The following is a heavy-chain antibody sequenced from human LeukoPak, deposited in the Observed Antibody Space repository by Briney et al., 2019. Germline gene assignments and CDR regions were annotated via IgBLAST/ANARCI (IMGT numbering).Heavy chain of an antibody. CDR2: IYSGGST. D-gene: IGHD6-13*01. CDR3: ARAGDATSYSSSWYFDY. CDR1: GFTLSSFG. V-gene: IGHV3-53*04. Sequence: PGGSLRLSCAASGFTLSSFGMSWARQAPGKGLEWVSVIYSGGSTYYADSVKGRFTISRHNSKNTLYLQMNSLRAEDTAVYYCARAGDATSYSSSWYFDYWGQGTLVTVSS. J-gene: IGHJ4*02.